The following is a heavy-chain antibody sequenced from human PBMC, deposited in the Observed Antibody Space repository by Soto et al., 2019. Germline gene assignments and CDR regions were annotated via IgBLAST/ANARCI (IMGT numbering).Heavy chain of an antibody. CDR2: IYYTGST. V-gene: IGHV4-39*01. Sequence: SETPSLTCSVSGAGINGGGYFWGWARQPPGRGLQWIGSIYYTGSTSLSPSLRSRVTMSVDTSNNQFSMKLRSLTAADTSVYFSSRHRPPTAGSSYGGVSRFDPWRQGIRV. J-gene: IGHJ5*02. CDR1: GAGINGGGYF. D-gene: IGHD4-17*01. CDR3: SRHRPPTAGSSYGGVSRFDP.